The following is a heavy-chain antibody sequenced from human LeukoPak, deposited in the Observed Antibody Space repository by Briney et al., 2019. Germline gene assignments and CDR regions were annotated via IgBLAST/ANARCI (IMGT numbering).Heavy chain of an antibody. V-gene: IGHV1-46*01. CDR1: GDTFTTYY. J-gene: IGHJ3*02. Sequence: GASVKVSCKASGDTFTTYYMHWVRQAPGQGLEWMGIINLSGATTSYAQKFQGRVTMTTDTSTSTAYMELRSLRSDDTAIYYCARGIDSGSPPLGTFEIWGQGTMVTVSS. CDR2: INLSGATT. D-gene: IGHD1-26*01. CDR3: ARGIDSGSPPLGTFEI.